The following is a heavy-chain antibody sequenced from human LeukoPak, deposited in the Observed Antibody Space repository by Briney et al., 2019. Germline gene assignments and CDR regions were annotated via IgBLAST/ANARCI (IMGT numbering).Heavy chain of an antibody. V-gene: IGHV4-30-4*01. CDR3: ARERGGYAAVAFDI. CDR1: NGSISSSSYY. CDR2: IYYSGST. D-gene: IGHD5-12*01. Sequence: SETLSLTCTVSNGSISSSSYYWSWIRQPPGKGLEWIGYIYYSGSTYYNPSLKSRVTISVDTSKNQFSLKLSSVTAADTAVYYCARERGGYAAVAFDIWGQGTMVTVSS. J-gene: IGHJ3*02.